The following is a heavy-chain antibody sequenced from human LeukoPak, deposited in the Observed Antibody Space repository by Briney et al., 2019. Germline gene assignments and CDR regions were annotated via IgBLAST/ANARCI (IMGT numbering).Heavy chain of an antibody. CDR2: ISSSSSYI. CDR3: ARASTSFLAYWYFDL. V-gene: IGHV3-21*01. J-gene: IGHJ2*01. D-gene: IGHD4-11*01. CDR1: GFTFSSYS. Sequence: GGSLRLSCAASGFTFSSYSMNWVRQAPGKGLEWVSSISSSSSYIYYADSVKGRFTISRGNAKNSLYLQMNSLRAEDTAVYYCARASTSFLAYWYFDLWGRGTLVTVSS.